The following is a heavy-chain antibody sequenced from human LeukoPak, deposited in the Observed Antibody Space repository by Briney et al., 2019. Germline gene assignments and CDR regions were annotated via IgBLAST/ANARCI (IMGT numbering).Heavy chain of an antibody. J-gene: IGHJ4*02. Sequence: GASVKVSCKASGYTFTSYYMHWVRQAPGQGLEWMGIINPSGGSTSYAQKFQGRVTMTRDTSTSAVYMELSSLRSEDTAVYYCARDIEDYGDDYWGQGTLVTVSS. D-gene: IGHD4-17*01. V-gene: IGHV1-46*01. CDR3: ARDIEDYGDDY. CDR2: INPSGGST. CDR1: GYTFTSYY.